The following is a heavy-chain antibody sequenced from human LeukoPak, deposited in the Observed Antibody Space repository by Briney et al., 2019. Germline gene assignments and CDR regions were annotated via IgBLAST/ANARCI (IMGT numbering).Heavy chain of an antibody. Sequence: SETLSLTCTVSGYSISSGYYWGWIRQPPGKGLEWIGSIYHSGSTYYNPSLKSRVTISVDTSKNQFSLKLSSVTAADTAVYYCAREGIYGDYRHWGQGTLVTVSS. CDR3: AREGIYGDYRH. CDR1: GYSISSGYY. V-gene: IGHV4-38-2*02. J-gene: IGHJ4*02. CDR2: IYHSGST. D-gene: IGHD4-17*01.